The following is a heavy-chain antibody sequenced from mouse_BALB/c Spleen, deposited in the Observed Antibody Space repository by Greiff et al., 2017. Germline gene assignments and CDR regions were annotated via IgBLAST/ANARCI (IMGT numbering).Heavy chain of an antibody. J-gene: IGHJ3*01. V-gene: IGHV5-9-3*01. CDR3: ARQRAY. CDR2: ISSGGSYT. Sequence: EVQLQQSGGGLVKPGGSLKLSCAASGFTFSSYAMSWVRQTPEKRLEWVATISSGGSYTYYPDSVKGRFTISRDNAKNTLYLQMSSLRSEDTAMYYCARQRAYWGQGTLVTVSA. CDR1: GFTFSSYA.